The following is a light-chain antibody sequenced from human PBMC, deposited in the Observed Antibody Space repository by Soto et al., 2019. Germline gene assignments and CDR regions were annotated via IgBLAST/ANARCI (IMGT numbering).Light chain of an antibody. CDR1: QSVSSSY. Sequence: EIVLTQSPGTLSLSPGERATLSCRASQSVSSSYLAWYQQKPGQAPRLLIYGAFSRATDIPDRFSGSGSGTDFTLTISSLEPEDFAVYYCQQRSNWPTFGGGTKVDI. V-gene: IGKV3D-20*02. J-gene: IGKJ4*01. CDR2: GAF. CDR3: QQRSNWPT.